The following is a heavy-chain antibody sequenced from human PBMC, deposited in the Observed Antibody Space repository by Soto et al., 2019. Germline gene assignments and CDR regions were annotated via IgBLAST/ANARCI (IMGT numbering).Heavy chain of an antibody. D-gene: IGHD5-12*01. V-gene: IGHV3-23*01. J-gene: IGHJ6*02. Sequence: GGSLRLSCAASGFTFSSYAMSWVRQAPGKGLEWVSAISGSGGSTYYADSVKGRFTISRDNSKNTLYLQMNSLRAEDTAVYYCAKDKRWLPEGYYYYGMDVWGQGTTVTVSS. CDR2: ISGSGGST. CDR3: AKDKRWLPEGYYYYGMDV. CDR1: GFTFSSYA.